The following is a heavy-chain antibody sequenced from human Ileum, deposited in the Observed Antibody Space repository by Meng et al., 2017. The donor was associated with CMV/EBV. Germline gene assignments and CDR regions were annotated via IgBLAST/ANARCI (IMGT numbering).Heavy chain of an antibody. Sequence: SETLSLTCTVSGGSISSSSYYWGWIRQPPGKGLEWIGSIYYSGSTYYNPSLKSRVTISVDTSKNQLSLKLSSVTAADTAVYYCARAYCSSTSCYRGYYYGMDVWGQGTTVTVSS. D-gene: IGHD2-2*02. V-gene: IGHV4-39*07. CDR3: ARAYCSSTSCYRGYYYGMDV. CDR2: IYYSGST. CDR1: GGSISSSSYY. J-gene: IGHJ6*02.